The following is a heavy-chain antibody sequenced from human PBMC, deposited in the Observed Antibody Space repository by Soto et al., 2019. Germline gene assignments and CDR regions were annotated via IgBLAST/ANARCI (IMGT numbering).Heavy chain of an antibody. Sequence: SETLSLTCAVSGGSISSSNWWSWVRQPPGKGLEWIGEIYHSGSTNYNPSLKSRVTISVDKSKNQFSLKLSSVTAADTAVYYCARGPDIVVVPAAMGWFDPWGQGTLVTVSS. CDR2: IYHSGST. V-gene: IGHV4-4*02. J-gene: IGHJ5*02. CDR1: GGSISSSNW. D-gene: IGHD2-2*01. CDR3: ARGPDIVVVPAAMGWFDP.